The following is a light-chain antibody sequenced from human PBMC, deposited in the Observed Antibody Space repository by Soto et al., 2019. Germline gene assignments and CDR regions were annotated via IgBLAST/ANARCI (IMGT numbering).Light chain of an antibody. J-gene: IGKJ5*01. CDR3: QQRYSPPLT. Sequence: DIQMTQSPSSLSASVGDRVTITCRASQSISSYLNWYQQKPGKAPKLLIYAASSLQRGVPSRFSGSGSGTDFTLTISSLQPVDFATYYCQQRYSPPLTFGQGTRLEIK. V-gene: IGKV1-39*01. CDR1: QSISSY. CDR2: AAS.